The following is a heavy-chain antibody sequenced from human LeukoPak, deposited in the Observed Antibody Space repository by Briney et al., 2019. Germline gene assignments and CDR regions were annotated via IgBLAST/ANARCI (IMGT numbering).Heavy chain of an antibody. Sequence: GGSLRLSXTASGFTFGDYAMSWFRQAPGKGLGWVGFIRSQTYGGTTEYAASVKGRFTISRDDSKSIAYLQMNSLKTEDTAVYYCTSSAMPLAFDYWGQGTLVTVSS. CDR1: GFTFGDYA. CDR3: TSSAMPLAFDY. V-gene: IGHV3-49*03. J-gene: IGHJ4*02. CDR2: IRSQTYGGTT. D-gene: IGHD2-2*01.